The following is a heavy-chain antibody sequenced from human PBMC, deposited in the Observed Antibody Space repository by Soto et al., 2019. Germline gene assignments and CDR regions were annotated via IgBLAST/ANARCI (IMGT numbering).Heavy chain of an antibody. V-gene: IGHV1-69*06. J-gene: IGHJ3*02. Sequence: ASVKVSCKASGGTFSSYAISWVRQAPGQGLEWMGGIIPIFGTANYAQKFQGRVTITADKSTSTAYMELSSLRSEDTAVYYCARESRGYDFWSGYLDAFDIWGQGTMVTVSS. CDR3: ARESRGYDFWSGYLDAFDI. D-gene: IGHD3-3*01. CDR2: IIPIFGTA. CDR1: GGTFSSYA.